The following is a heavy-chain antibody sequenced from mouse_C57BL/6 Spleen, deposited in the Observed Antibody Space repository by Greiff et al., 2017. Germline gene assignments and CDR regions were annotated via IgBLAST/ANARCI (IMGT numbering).Heavy chain of an antibody. V-gene: IGHV1-54*01. Sequence: VQLQQSGAELVRPGPSVKVSCKASGYAFTNYLIEWVKQRPGQGLEWIGVINPGSGCTNYNEKFKGKATLTADKSASTAYMQLSSLTSEDSAVYFCAREDVDYAMDYWGQGTSVTVSA. J-gene: IGHJ4*01. CDR1: GYAFTNYL. CDR2: INPGSGCT. CDR3: AREDVDYAMDY.